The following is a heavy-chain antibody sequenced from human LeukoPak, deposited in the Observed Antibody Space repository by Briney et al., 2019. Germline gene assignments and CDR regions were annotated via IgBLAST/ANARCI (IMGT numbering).Heavy chain of an antibody. CDR3: AREGGPYRPLDY. CDR2: VNLQGST. Sequence: PSETLSLTCGVSGSSITNTNYWTWVRQPPGKGLEWIGEVNLQGSTNYNPSLMGRVAISVDTSENHISLQLTSVTAADTAVYYCAREGGPYRPLDYSGQGTLVTVSS. J-gene: IGHJ4*02. V-gene: IGHV4-4*02. CDR1: GSSITNTNY.